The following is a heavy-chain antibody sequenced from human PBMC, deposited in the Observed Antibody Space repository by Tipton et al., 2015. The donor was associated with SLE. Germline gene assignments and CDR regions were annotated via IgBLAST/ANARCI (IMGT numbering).Heavy chain of an antibody. CDR1: GFTFSSYA. J-gene: IGHJ4*02. V-gene: IGHV3-49*04. CDR2: IRSKAYGGTT. D-gene: IGHD3-22*01. Sequence: RSLRLSCAASGFTFSSYAMSWVRQAPGKGLEWVGFIRSKAYGGTTEYAASVKGRFTISRDDSKSIAYLQMNSLKTEDTAVYYCTRARYYDSSGPAGYWGQGTLVTVSS. CDR3: TRARYYDSSGPAGY.